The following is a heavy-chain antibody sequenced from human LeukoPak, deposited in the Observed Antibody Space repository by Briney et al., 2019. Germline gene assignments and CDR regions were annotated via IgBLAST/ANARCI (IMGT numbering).Heavy chain of an antibody. CDR2: ISGSGGST. D-gene: IGHD6-19*01. V-gene: IGHV3-23*01. CDR1: GFTFSSYA. Sequence: GGSLRLSCAASGFTFSSYAMSWVRQAPGKGLEWVSAISGSGGSTYYADSVKGRFTISRDNSKNTLYPQMNSLRAEDTAVYYCAKHSSGWYVSGYFDYWGQGTLVTVSS. J-gene: IGHJ4*02. CDR3: AKHSSGWYVSGYFDY.